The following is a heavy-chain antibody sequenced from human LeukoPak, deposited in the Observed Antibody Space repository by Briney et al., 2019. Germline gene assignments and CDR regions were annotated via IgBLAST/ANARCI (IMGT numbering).Heavy chain of an antibody. V-gene: IGHV3-30-3*01. J-gene: IGHJ3*01. D-gene: IGHD3-16*01. CDR1: EFTFTSYA. Sequence: GGSLRLSCAASEFTFTSYAMHWVRQAPGKGLQWVAVISSDASNEYYADSVKGRFTISRDNSKNALYLQMHSLRAEDTAVYYCARGDIMILGAFHVWGQGTMVTVSS. CDR3: ARGDIMILGAFHV. CDR2: ISSDASNE.